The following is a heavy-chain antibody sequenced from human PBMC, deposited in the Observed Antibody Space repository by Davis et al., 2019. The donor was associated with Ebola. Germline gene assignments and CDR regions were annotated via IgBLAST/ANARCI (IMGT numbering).Heavy chain of an antibody. D-gene: IGHD6-13*01. J-gene: IGHJ4*02. CDR2: ISFDGSNK. Sequence: PGGSLRLSCTTSGFTFSRFPMHWVRQAPGKGLEWMAFISFDGSNKYYAGSVKGRFTISRDNSRNTLYLQMNSLRAEDTALYYCARDFGLAAAGTAFDYWGQGALVIVSS. CDR3: ARDFGLAAAGTAFDY. V-gene: IGHV3-30*04. CDR1: GFTFSRFP.